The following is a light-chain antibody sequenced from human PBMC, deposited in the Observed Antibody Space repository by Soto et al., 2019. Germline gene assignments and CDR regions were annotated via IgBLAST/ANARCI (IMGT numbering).Light chain of an antibody. Sequence: QSVLTQSPSASASLGASVKLTCTLSSGHSTYDIAWHQQQPEKGPRYLMKLDSDGSHSKGDGIPDRFSGSSSGAERYLTISSLQSEDEADYYCQTWATVPDWVFGGGTKLTVL. CDR3: QTWATVPDWV. V-gene: IGLV4-69*01. CDR2: LDSDGSH. CDR1: SGHSTYD. J-gene: IGLJ3*02.